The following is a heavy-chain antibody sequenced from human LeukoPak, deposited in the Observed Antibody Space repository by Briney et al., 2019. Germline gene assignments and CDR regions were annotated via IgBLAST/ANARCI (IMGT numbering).Heavy chain of an antibody. CDR1: GYTFTSYG. Sequence: ASVKVSCKASGYTFTSYGISWVRQAPGQGLEWMGWISAYNGNTNYAQKLQGRVTMTTGTSTSTAYMELRSLRSDDTAVYYCARDGEIVVVSTYFDYWGQGTLVTVSS. D-gene: IGHD2-21*01. CDR2: ISAYNGNT. CDR3: ARDGEIVVVSTYFDY. J-gene: IGHJ4*02. V-gene: IGHV1-18*01.